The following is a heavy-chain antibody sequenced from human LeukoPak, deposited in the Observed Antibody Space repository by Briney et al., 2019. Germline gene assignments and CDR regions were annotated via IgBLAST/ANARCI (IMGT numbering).Heavy chain of an antibody. V-gene: IGHV3-30*02. CDR3: ARDRGIVVVADAFDI. CDR2: IRYDGSNK. CDR1: GFTFSSYG. J-gene: IGHJ3*02. Sequence: GGPLRLSCAASGFTFSSYGMHWVRQAPGKGLEWVAFIRYDGSNKYYADSVKGRFTISRDNSKNTLYLQMNSLRAEDTAVYYCARDRGIVVVADAFDIWGQGTMVTVSS. D-gene: IGHD3-22*01.